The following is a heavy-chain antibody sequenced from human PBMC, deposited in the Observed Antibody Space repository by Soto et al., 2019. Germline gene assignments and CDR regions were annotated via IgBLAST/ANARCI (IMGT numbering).Heavy chain of an antibody. V-gene: IGHV4-30-2*01. D-gene: IGHD3-22*01. CDR2: IYHSGST. CDR3: ARGTYYYDSSGYYYISHYFDY. CDR1: GGSISSGGYS. J-gene: IGHJ4*02. Sequence: SETLSLTCAVSGGSISSGGYSWSWIRQPPGKGLEWIGYIYHSGSTYYNPSLKSRVTISVDRSKNQFSLKLSSVTAADTAVYYCARGTYYYDSSGYYYISHYFDYWGQGTLVTVSS.